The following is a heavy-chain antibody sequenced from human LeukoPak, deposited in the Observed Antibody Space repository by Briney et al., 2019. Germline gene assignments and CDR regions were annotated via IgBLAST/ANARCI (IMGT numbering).Heavy chain of an antibody. CDR2: IYYSGST. Sequence: PSQTLSLTCTVSGGSISSGGYYWSWIRQHPGKGLEWIGYIYYSGSTYYNPSLKSRVTISVDTSKNQFSLKLSSVTAADTAVYYCARDSSGWGNDAFDIWGRGTMVTVSS. CDR1: GGSISSGGYY. CDR3: ARDSSGWGNDAFDI. J-gene: IGHJ3*02. D-gene: IGHD6-19*01. V-gene: IGHV4-31*03.